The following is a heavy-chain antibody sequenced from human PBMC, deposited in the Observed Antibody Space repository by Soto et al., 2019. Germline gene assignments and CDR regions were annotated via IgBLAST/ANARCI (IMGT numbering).Heavy chain of an antibody. D-gene: IGHD6-13*01. Sequence: EVQLLESGGGLVQPGGSLRLSCAASGFTFSSYVMSWVRQAPGKGLEWVSVISGSGDSTYYADSVRGRFTISRDNSKNTLYLQMNSLRAEATAVYYCAKDRDGAAAGPTKFYGMDVWGQGTTVTVSS. CDR1: GFTFSSYV. CDR2: ISGSGDST. J-gene: IGHJ6*02. CDR3: AKDRDGAAAGPTKFYGMDV. V-gene: IGHV3-23*01.